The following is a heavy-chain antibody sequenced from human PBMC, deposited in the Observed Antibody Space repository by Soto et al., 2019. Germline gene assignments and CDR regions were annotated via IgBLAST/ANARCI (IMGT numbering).Heavy chain of an antibody. Sequence: SETLSLTCAVYDGSFSGYYWIWIRQPLGKGLEWIGEIEHNGNTNYNPSFTSRATISLDTSKNQFSLKLSSVTAADTALYYCARGGGYSYHLYGMDVWGQGTAVTVYS. CDR2: IEHNGNT. CDR3: ARGGGYSYHLYGMDV. D-gene: IGHD5-18*01. J-gene: IGHJ6*02. CDR1: DGSFSGYY. V-gene: IGHV4-34*01.